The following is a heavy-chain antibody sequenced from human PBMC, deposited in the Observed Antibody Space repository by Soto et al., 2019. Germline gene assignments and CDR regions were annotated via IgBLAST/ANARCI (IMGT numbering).Heavy chain of an antibody. J-gene: IGHJ6*02. CDR2: INPSGGST. CDR3: ARDHYDFWSGYPGAHYSYDNGMDV. Sequence: ASVKVSCKASGYTFTSYYMHWVRQAPGQGLEWMGIINPSGGSTSYAQKFQGRVTMTRDTSTSTVYMGLSSLRSEDTAVYYCARDHYDFWSGYPGAHYSYDNGMDVWGQGTTVTV. CDR1: GYTFTSYY. V-gene: IGHV1-46*01. D-gene: IGHD3-3*01.